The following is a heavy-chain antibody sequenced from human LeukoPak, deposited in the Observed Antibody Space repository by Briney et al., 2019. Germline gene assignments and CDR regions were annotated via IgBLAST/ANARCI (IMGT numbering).Heavy chain of an antibody. V-gene: IGHV1-8*01. CDR1: GYTFTNFD. Sequence: ASVTVSCTASGYTFTNFDINWVRRATGQGLEWMGWMNPRSGSTGYAQKFQGRVTMTRDTSTSTAYMEMSSLRSDDAAVYYCARDDYPYGMDVWGQGTTVTVSS. CDR3: ARDDYPYGMDV. J-gene: IGHJ6*02. D-gene: IGHD3-16*01. CDR2: MNPRSGST.